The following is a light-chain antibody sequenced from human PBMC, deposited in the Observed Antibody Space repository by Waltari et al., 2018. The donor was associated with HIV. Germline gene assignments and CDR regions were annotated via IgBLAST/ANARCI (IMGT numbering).Light chain of an antibody. CDR3: SSFAGTHKL. Sequence: QSALTQSPSASGSPGQSVNISCTGANGDFSDYNYVSWYQQHSDRPPKLIIFEVTKRPSGVPDRLSGSKSGNTASLFVSGLQPEDEATYFCSSFAGTHKLFGGGTKLTVL. J-gene: IGLJ2*01. CDR1: NGDFSDYNY. CDR2: EVT. V-gene: IGLV2-8*01.